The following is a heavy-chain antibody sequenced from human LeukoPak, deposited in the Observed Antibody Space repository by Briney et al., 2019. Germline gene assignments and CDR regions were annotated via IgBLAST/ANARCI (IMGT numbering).Heavy chain of an antibody. J-gene: IGHJ4*02. CDR1: GFTFSVAA. CDR3: ARSYNSAWLDY. CDR2: VYSGGSI. Sequence: GGSLRLSCAASGFTFSVAAVTWVRQAPGKGLEWVSIVYSGGSIYYADSVKGRFTTSRHNSNNTLDHQMNSLRTEDTAMYYCARSYNSAWLDYWGQGTLVTVSS. D-gene: IGHD6-19*01. V-gene: IGHV3-53*04.